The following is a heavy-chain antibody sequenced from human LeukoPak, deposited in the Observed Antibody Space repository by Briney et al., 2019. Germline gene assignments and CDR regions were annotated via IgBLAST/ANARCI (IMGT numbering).Heavy chain of an antibody. CDR3: ASVRGGPGDYFDY. V-gene: IGHV3-23*01. Sequence: GGSLRLSCAASGFTFSSYAMSWVRQAPGKGLEWVSAISGSGGSTYHADSVKGRFTISRDNSKNTLYLQMNSLRAEDTAVYYCASVRGGPGDYFDYWGQGTLVTVSS. J-gene: IGHJ4*02. D-gene: IGHD2-15*01. CDR1: GFTFSSYA. CDR2: ISGSGGST.